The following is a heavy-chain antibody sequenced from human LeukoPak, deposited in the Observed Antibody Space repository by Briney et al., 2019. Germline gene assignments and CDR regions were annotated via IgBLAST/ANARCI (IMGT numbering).Heavy chain of an antibody. CDR3: ARTYYDSSGYYSD. J-gene: IGHJ4*02. V-gene: IGHV4-59*01. CDR2: IYYSGST. D-gene: IGHD3-22*01. Sequence: YIYYSGSTNYNPSLKSRVTISVDTSKNQFSLKLSSVTAADTAVHYCARTYYDSSGYYSDWGQGTLVTVSS.